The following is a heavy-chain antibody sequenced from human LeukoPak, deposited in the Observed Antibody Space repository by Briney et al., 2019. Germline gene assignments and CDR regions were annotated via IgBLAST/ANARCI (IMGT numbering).Heavy chain of an antibody. CDR3: ARVVWGGDYHYSMDV. V-gene: IGHV4-61*02. J-gene: IGHJ6*03. D-gene: IGHD7-27*01. CDR1: GGSIRSGTDY. Sequence: SETLSLTCSVSGGSIRSGTDYWSWVRQPAGKGLEWIGRIYMSGSTDYNPSFKSRVTMSVDTSKNQLSLKLRSVTAADTAVYYCARVVWGGDYHYSMDVWGKGTAVIVSS. CDR2: IYMSGST.